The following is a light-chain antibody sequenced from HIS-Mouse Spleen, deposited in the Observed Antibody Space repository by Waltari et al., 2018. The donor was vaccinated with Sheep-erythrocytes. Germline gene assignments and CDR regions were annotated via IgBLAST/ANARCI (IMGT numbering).Light chain of an antibody. CDR2: DVS. J-gene: IGLJ1*01. V-gene: IGLV2-11*01. CDR1: SSDVGGYNY. Sequence: QSALTQPRSVSGSPGQSVTISCTGTSSDVGGYNYVSWYQHHTGKAPKLMVYDVSKRPSGVPDSFAGSKSGHTASRNISGLQDEDEAEYYCCSYAGSYNHVFATGTKVTVL. CDR3: CSYAGSYNHV.